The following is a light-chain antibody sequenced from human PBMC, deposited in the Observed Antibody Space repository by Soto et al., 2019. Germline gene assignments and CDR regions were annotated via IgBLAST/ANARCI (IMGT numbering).Light chain of an antibody. V-gene: IGLV2-14*01. CDR1: SSDVGGYNY. J-gene: IGLJ1*01. CDR3: SSYTSSNTLV. Sequence: QSALTQPPSASGSPGHSVTISCTGTSSDVGGYNYVSWYQQHPGKAPKFLIYEVDNRASGVSDRFSGSKSGNTASLTISGLQAEDEADYYCSSYTSSNTLVFGTGTKVTVL. CDR2: EVD.